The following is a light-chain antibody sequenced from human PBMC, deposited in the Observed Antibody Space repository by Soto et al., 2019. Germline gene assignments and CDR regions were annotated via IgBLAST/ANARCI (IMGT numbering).Light chain of an antibody. CDR1: QTVSSNY. Sequence: EIVFTQSPCTLSLSPGERATLSCGASQTVSSNYLAWYQQKPGQAPRLLIYGASSRATGIPDRFSGSGSGTDFVLTISRLEPEDFAVYYCQQYFKSPWTFGQGTKVDIK. V-gene: IGKV3-20*01. CDR2: GAS. J-gene: IGKJ1*01. CDR3: QQYFKSPWT.